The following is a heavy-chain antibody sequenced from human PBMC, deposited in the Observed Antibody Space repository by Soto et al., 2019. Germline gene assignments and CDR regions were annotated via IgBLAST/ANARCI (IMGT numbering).Heavy chain of an antibody. CDR1: GGSISSYY. J-gene: IGHJ6*02. CDR3: ATTAATPYDYYYGMDV. D-gene: IGHD2-15*01. V-gene: IGHV4-59*01. CDR2: IYYSGST. Sequence: SETLSLTCTVSGGSISSYYWSWIRQPPGKGLEWIGYIYYSGSTNYNPSLKSRVSISVDTSKNQFSLKLSSVTAADTAVYYCATTAATPYDYYYGMDVWGQGTTVTVSS.